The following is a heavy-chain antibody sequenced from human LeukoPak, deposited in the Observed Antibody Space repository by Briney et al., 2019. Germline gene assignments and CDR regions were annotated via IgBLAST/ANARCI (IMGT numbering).Heavy chain of an antibody. Sequence: SETLSLTCTVSGGSISSYYWSWIRQPPGKGLEWIGYIYYSGSTNYNPPLKSRVTISVDTSKNQFSLKLSSVTAADTAVYYCARGGSYGDYWGQGTLVTVSS. CDR2: IYYSGST. D-gene: IGHD5-18*01. V-gene: IGHV4-59*01. CDR1: GGSISSYY. J-gene: IGHJ4*02. CDR3: ARGGSYGDY.